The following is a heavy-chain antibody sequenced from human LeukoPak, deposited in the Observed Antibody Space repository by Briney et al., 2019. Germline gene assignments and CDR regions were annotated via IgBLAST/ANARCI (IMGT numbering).Heavy chain of an antibody. V-gene: IGHV2-5*01. D-gene: IGHD4-17*01. CDR1: GFPRPPNAVV. J-gene: IGHJ4*02. CDR3: VHRTSVTSVDH. Sequence: SGPPLAHPSRPRTLTYTFSGFPRPPNAVVGAWVRQPPGQALEWLTFIYGNDDKRYSPSLESRLTITKDTSKNHVVLTMTDMDYVDTATYYCVHRTSVTSVDHWGQGTLVTVSS. CDR2: IYGNDDK.